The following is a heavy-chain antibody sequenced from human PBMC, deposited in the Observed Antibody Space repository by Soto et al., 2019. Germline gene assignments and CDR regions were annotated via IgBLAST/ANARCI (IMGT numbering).Heavy chain of an antibody. CDR1: GGTFSSYT. CDR2: IIPILGIA. CDR3: ATGIYCSSTSCYDY. V-gene: IGHV1-69*02. Sequence: GALVKVSCKASGGTFSSYTISWVRQAPGQGLEWMGRIIPILGIANYAQKFQGRVTITADKSTSTAYMELSSLRSEDTAVYYCATGIYCSSTSCYDYWGQGTLVTVSS. D-gene: IGHD2-2*01. J-gene: IGHJ4*02.